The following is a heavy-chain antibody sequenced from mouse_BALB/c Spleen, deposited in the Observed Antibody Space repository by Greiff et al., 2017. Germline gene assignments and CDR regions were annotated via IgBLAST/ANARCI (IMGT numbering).Heavy chain of an antibody. Sequence: LKQPGSELVRPGASVKLSCKASGYTFTSYWMHWVKQRPGQGLEWIGNIYPGSGSTNYDEKFKSKATLTVDKSSSTAYMELRSLTSEDSAVYYCAREDDGYFYYYAMDYWGQGTSVTVSS. CDR1: GYTFTSYW. CDR2: IYPGSGST. J-gene: IGHJ4*01. CDR3: AREDDGYFYYYAMDY. V-gene: IGHV1S22*01. D-gene: IGHD2-3*01.